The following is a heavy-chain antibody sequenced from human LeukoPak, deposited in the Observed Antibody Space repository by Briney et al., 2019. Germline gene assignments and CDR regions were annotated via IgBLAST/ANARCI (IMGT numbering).Heavy chain of an antibody. CDR2: IYDGGFT. Sequence: PGGSLRLSCAASGFSVSSNYMAWVRQAPGKGLEWVSVIYDGGFTDYTDSVKGRFTISRDNSKNTLYVQINSLRAEDTAVYYCAKDGVPNRYFGRNYFDYWGQGTLVTVSS. V-gene: IGHV3-66*02. D-gene: IGHD2-8*01. J-gene: IGHJ4*02. CDR3: AKDGVPNRYFGRNYFDY. CDR1: GFSVSSNY.